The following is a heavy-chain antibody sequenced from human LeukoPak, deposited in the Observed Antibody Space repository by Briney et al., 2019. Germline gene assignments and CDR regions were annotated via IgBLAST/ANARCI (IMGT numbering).Heavy chain of an antibody. J-gene: IGHJ4*02. CDR1: GGSFSGYY. CDR2: SKNDGRST. CDR3: AGAGYSSGWYDFDY. D-gene: IGHD6-19*01. V-gene: IGHV3-74*01. Sequence: ETLSLTCAVYGGSFSGYYWSWVRQAPGKGLVWVSRSKNDGRSTSYADSVKGRFTISRDSAKNTLFLQMVSLRAEDTAVYYCAGAGYSSGWYDFDYWGQGTPVTVSS.